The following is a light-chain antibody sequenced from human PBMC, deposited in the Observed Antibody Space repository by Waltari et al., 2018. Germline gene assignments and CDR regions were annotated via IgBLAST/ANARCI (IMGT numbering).Light chain of an antibody. J-gene: IGKJ2*01. CDR1: QSISSY. CDR3: QQSYSTPRT. Sequence: DIQMTQSPSSLSASVGDRVTITCRASQSISSYLNWYQQKPGKDPKLLIYAASSLQSGVPSSFSGSGSGTDFTLTISSLQPEDFATYYCQQSYSTPRTFGQGTKLEIK. CDR2: AAS. V-gene: IGKV1-39*01.